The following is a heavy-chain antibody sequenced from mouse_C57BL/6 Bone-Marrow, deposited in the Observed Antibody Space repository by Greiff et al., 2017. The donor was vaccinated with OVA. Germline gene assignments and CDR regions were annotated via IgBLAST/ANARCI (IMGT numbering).Heavy chain of an antibody. CDR2: ISSGGGCT. V-gene: IGHV5-9-1*02. CDR1: GFTFSSYA. J-gene: IGHJ1*03. CDR3: TRDQDYYGSSPWYFDV. D-gene: IGHD1-1*01. Sequence: EVKLVESGEGLVKPGGSLKLSCAASGFTFSSYAMSWVRQTPEKRLEWVAYISSGGGCTYYADTLKGRFTITIDNARNTLYLQMSSLKSEDTAMYYCTRDQDYYGSSPWYFDVWGTGTTVTVSS.